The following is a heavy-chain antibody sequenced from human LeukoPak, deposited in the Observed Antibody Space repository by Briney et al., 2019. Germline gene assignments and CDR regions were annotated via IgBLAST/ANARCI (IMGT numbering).Heavy chain of an antibody. Sequence: GGSLRLSCAASGFTFSSYAMHWVRQAPGKGLEWVAVISYDGSNKYYADSVKGRFTISRDNSKNTLYLQMNSLRAEDTAVYYCARDGIVVVPAAMFEYSSPSDAFDIWGQGTMVTVSS. D-gene: IGHD2-2*01. CDR2: ISYDGSNK. V-gene: IGHV3-30-3*01. CDR1: GFTFSSYA. J-gene: IGHJ3*02. CDR3: ARDGIVVVPAAMFEYSSPSDAFDI.